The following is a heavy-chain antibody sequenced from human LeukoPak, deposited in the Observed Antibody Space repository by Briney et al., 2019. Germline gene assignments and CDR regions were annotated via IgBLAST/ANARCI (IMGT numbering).Heavy chain of an antibody. D-gene: IGHD5-12*01. CDR3: ARDGYNRVHYGMDV. Sequence: SETLSLTCAVYGGSFSGYYWSWIRQPPGKGLEWIGEINHSGSTNYNPSLKSRVTISVDTSKNQFSLKLSSVTAADTAVYYCARDGYNRVHYGMDVWGQGTTVTVSS. CDR1: GGSFSGYY. J-gene: IGHJ6*02. V-gene: IGHV4-34*01. CDR2: INHSGST.